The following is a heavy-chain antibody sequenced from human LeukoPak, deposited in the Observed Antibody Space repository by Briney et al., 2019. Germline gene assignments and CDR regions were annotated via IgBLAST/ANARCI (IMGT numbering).Heavy chain of an antibody. CDR3: ARGSYSYGPGYFDY. CDR2: ISSSSNTI. CDR1: GFIFSSYS. Sequence: PGGSLRLSCAASGFIFSSYSMNWVRQAPGKGLEWVSYISSSSNTIYYADSVKGRFTISRDNSKNTLYLQMNSLRAEDTAVYYCARGSYSYGPGYFDYWGQGTLVTVSS. D-gene: IGHD5-18*01. V-gene: IGHV3-48*01. J-gene: IGHJ4*02.